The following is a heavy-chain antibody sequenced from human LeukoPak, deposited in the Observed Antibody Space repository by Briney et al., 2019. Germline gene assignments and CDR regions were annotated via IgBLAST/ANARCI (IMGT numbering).Heavy chain of an antibody. Sequence: SETLSLTCTVSGGSISSSSYYWAWIRQPPGKGLEWIGSIHYSGSTYYNPSLKSRVTISVDTSKNQFSLKLNSVTAADTAVYYCASHYYDSSGFYYIEDYWGQGTLVTVSS. J-gene: IGHJ4*02. CDR2: IHYSGST. CDR3: ASHYYDSSGFYYIEDY. CDR1: GGSISSSSYY. V-gene: IGHV4-39*01. D-gene: IGHD3-22*01.